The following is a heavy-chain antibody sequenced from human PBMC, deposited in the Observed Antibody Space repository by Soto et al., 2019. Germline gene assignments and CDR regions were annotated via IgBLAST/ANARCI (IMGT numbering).Heavy chain of an antibody. Sequence: LSLTCTVSGGSISSGDYYWSWIRQPPGKGLEWIGYIYYSGSTYYNPSLKSRVTISVDTSKNQFSLKLSSVTAADTAVYYCASRYSGYVLFDYWGQGTLVTVSS. V-gene: IGHV4-30-4*01. D-gene: IGHD5-12*01. CDR3: ASRYSGYVLFDY. J-gene: IGHJ4*02. CDR2: IYYSGST. CDR1: GGSISSGDYY.